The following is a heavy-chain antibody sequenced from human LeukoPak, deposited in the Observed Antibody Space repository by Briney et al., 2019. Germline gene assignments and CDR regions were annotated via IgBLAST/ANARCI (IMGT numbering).Heavy chain of an antibody. J-gene: IGHJ4*01. CDR2: ISGSGGST. CDR1: GFTFSSYA. V-gene: IGHV3-23*01. D-gene: IGHD3-10*01. Sequence: GGSLRLSCAASGFTFSSYAMSWVRQAPGKGLEWVSAISGSGGSTYYADSVKGRFTISRDNSKNTLYLQMNSLRAEDTAVYYCAKDPSNAARGRGIYFDYWGQEPWSPSPQ. CDR3: AKDPSNAARGRGIYFDY.